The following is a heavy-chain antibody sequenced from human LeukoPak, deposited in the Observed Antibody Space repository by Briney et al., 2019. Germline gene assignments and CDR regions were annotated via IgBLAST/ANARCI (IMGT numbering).Heavy chain of an antibody. D-gene: IGHD3-10*01. CDR2: INAGNGNT. Sequence: ASVKVSCKASGYTFTTYDINWVRQATGQGLQWMGWINAGNGNTKYSQKFQGRVTITRDTSASTAYMELSSLRSEDTAVYYCAREPTMVRGVIKWTRYWGQGTLVTVSS. V-gene: IGHV1-3*01. CDR3: AREPTMVRGVIKWTRY. CDR1: GYTFTTYD. J-gene: IGHJ4*02.